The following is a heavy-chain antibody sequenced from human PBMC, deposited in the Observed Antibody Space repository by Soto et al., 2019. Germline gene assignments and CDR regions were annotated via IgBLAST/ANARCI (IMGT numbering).Heavy chain of an antibody. CDR2: IIPIFGTA. V-gene: IGHV1-69*01. CDR3: ARDSPYNWNYTHYYYYGMDV. Sequence: QVQLVQSGAEVQKPGSSVKVSCKASGGTFSSYAISWVRQAPGQGLEWMGGIIPIFGTANYAQKFQGRVTITADESTSTAYMELSSLRSEDTAVYYCARDSPYNWNYTHYYYYGMDVWGQGTTVTVSS. J-gene: IGHJ6*02. D-gene: IGHD1-7*01. CDR1: GGTFSSYA.